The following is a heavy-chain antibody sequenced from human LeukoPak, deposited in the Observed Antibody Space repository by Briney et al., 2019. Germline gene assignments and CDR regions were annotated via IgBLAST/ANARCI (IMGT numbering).Heavy chain of an antibody. CDR3: AKSIAARRGFDY. J-gene: IGHJ4*02. CDR2: VSASGDKT. D-gene: IGHD6-6*01. CDR1: GFSFSVYT. Sequence: GGSLRLSCVASGFSFSVYTMSWVRQAPGKGLEWISAVSASGDKTYYADSVKGRFTVSRDNSKNTLYLQMNSLRAEDTAVYYCAKSIAARRGFDYWGQGTLVTVSS. V-gene: IGHV3-23*01.